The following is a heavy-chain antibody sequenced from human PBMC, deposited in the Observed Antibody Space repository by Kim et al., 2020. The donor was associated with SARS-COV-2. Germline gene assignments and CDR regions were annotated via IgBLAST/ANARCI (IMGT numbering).Heavy chain of an antibody. Sequence: SETLSLTCTVSGGSISSGGYYWSWIRQHPGKGLEWIGYIYYSGSTYYNPFLKSRVTMSVDTSKNQFSLNLSSVTAADTAVYYCARAKGTVTTLDYWGQGTLVTVSS. V-gene: IGHV4-31*03. CDR3: ARAKGTVTTLDY. D-gene: IGHD4-17*01. J-gene: IGHJ4*02. CDR1: GGSISSGGYY. CDR2: IYYSGST.